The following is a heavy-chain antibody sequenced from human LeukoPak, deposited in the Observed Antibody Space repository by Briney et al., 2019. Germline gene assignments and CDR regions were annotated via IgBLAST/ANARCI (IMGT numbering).Heavy chain of an antibody. D-gene: IGHD3-10*01. J-gene: IGHJ3*02. CDR3: ARHYYGSGSYYYAFDI. Sequence: GGSLRLSCAASGLTFSSYAMSWVRQAPGKGLEWVSAISGSGGSTYYADSVKGRFTISRDNSKNTLYLQMNSLRAEDTAVYYCARHYYGSGSYYYAFDIWGQGTMVTVSS. CDR2: ISGSGGST. CDR1: GLTFSSYA. V-gene: IGHV3-23*01.